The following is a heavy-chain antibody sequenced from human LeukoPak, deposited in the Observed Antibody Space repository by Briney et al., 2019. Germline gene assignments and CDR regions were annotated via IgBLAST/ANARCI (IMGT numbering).Heavy chain of an antibody. J-gene: IGHJ4*02. D-gene: IGHD3-22*01. CDR1: GGSISSGGYY. CDR3: ARARQYYYDSSGYYLHSYYFDY. Sequence: PSETLFLTCTVSGGSISSGGYYWSWIRQHPGKGLEWIGYIYYSGSTYYNPSLKSRVTISVDTSKNQFSLKLSSVTAADTAVYYCARARQYYYDSSGYYLHSYYFDYWGQGTLVTVSS. CDR2: IYYSGST. V-gene: IGHV4-31*03.